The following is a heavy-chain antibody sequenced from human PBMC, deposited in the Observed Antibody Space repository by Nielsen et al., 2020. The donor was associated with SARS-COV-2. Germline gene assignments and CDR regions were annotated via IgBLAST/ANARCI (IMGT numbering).Heavy chain of an antibody. J-gene: IGHJ4*02. CDR2: IIGGGGRT. CDR1: GFTFSTYA. CDR3: AKAFRSSDWLRAANDY. D-gene: IGHD3-9*01. V-gene: IGHV3-23*01. Sequence: GGPLRLSCAASGFTFSTYAMSWVRQAPGKGLEWVSGIIGGGGRTHCADSVEGRFTISRDDSKNTLYLQMNSLRGEDTAVYYCAKAFRSSDWLRAANDYWGQGTLVTVSS.